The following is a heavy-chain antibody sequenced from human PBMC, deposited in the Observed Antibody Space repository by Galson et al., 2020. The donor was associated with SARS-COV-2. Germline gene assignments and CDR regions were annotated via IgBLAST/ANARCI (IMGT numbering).Heavy chain of an antibody. V-gene: IGHV4-59*01. Sequence: SETLSLTCTVSGGSISSYYWSWIRQPPGKGLEWIGYIYYSGSTNYNPSLKSRVTISVDTSKNQFSLKLSSVTAADTAVYYCARDSKTYYLTNRDAFDIWGQGTMVTVSS. CDR3: ARDSKTYYLTNRDAFDI. J-gene: IGHJ3*02. D-gene: IGHD3-10*01. CDR2: IYYSGST. CDR1: GGSISSYY.